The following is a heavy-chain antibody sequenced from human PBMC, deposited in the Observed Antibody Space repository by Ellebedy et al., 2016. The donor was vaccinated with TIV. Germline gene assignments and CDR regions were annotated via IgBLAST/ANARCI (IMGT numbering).Heavy chain of an antibody. CDR2: VSSDGSVT. V-gene: IGHV3-74*01. CDR1: GFTFNNYW. D-gene: IGHD1-26*01. CDR3: AKDSTVGGGSPNADRYFDH. Sequence: GESLKISXAASGFTFNNYWMYWVRQAPGKGLEWVAHVSSDGSVTGYADSVKGRVTISRDNSKNTVYLQMNSLRPEDTAVYYCAKDSTVGGGSPNADRYFDHWGQGTLVTVSS. J-gene: IGHJ4*02.